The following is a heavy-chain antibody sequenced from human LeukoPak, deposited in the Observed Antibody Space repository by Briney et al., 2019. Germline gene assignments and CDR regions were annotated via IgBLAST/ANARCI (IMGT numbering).Heavy chain of an antibody. D-gene: IGHD5-24*01. CDR3: AKRDGYSHYYYYGMDV. CDR1: GFMFSNYW. J-gene: IGHJ6*02. CDR2: ISYDGSNK. V-gene: IGHV3-30-3*02. Sequence: PGGSLRLSCVGSGFMFSNYWMSWVRQAPGKGLEWVAVISYDGSNKYYADSVKGRFTISRDNSKNTLYLQMNSLRAEDTAVYYCAKRDGYSHYYYYGMDVWGQGTTVTVSS.